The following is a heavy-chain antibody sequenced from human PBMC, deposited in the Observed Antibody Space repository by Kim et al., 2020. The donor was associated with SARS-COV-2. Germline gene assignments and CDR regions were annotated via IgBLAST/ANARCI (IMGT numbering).Heavy chain of an antibody. CDR2: INTYNNDS. V-gene: IGHV1-18*04. J-gene: IGHJ5*02. D-gene: IGHD3-10*01. CDR3: GKDVWFGDSSPSWFDP. Sequence: ASVKVSCKASGYNFENYGITWVRQAPGQGLECMGWINTYNNDSKYVQKFQGRISMTADRSTNTVYMELRDLRPDDTAVYYCGKDVWFGDSSPSWFDPWGQGTLVAVSS. CDR1: GYNFENYG.